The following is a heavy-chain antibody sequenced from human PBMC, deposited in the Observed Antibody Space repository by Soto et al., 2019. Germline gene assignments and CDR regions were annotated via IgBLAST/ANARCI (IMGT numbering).Heavy chain of an antibody. CDR1: RYTNTSQR. J-gene: IGHJ6*02. CDR2: ITPYNRNT. Sequence: SKTSRYTNTSQRITSPRQAPGQGLEWMGWITPYNRNTNYAQKFQGRVTMTTDTSAHTAYMELRSLRSDDTAMYYCARDAGIPSNGMDVWGQGTAVTVSS. V-gene: IGHV1-18*01. CDR3: ARDAGIPSNGMDV. D-gene: IGHD6-13*01.